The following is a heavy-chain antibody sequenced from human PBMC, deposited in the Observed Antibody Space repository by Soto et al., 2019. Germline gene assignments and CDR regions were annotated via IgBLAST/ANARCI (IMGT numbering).Heavy chain of an antibody. CDR3: ARGRYGDY. Sequence: QVHLVQSGAEVKKPGASVKVSCKGSXXXXXXXXXTWVRQAPGQGLEWMAWISAHNGNTNYAQKXXXXXXXXXXXXXXXXXXXXXXXXXXXXXXXYCARGRYGDYWGQGALVTVSS. CDR2: ISAHNGNT. D-gene: IGHD1-26*01. CDR1: XXXXXXXX. V-gene: IGHV1-18*01. J-gene: IGHJ4*02.